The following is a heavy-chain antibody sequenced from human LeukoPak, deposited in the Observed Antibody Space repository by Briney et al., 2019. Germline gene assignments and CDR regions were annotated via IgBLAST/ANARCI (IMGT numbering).Heavy chain of an antibody. CDR3: AKDRVFELWFEEASPYYFDY. D-gene: IGHD3-10*01. CDR1: GFTFSTYG. Sequence: GGSLRLSCAASGFTFSTYGMHWVRQAPGKGLELVAFIRSDGSNKYYADSVKGRFTISRDNSKNTLYLQMNSLRAEDTAVYYCAKDRVFELWFEEASPYYFDYWGQGTLVTVSS. CDR2: IRSDGSNK. J-gene: IGHJ4*02. V-gene: IGHV3-30*02.